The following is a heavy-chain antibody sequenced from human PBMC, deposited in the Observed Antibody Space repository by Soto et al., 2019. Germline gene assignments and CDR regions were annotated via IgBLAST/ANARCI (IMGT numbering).Heavy chain of an antibody. CDR1: GFTFSNAW. D-gene: IGHD3-22*01. CDR3: TTDGYYYDSSGYFGIGY. V-gene: IGHV3-15*01. Sequence: EVQLVESGGGLVKPGGSLRLSCAASGFTFSNAWMSWVRQAPGKGLEWVGRIKSKTDGGTTDYAAPVKGRFTISRDDSKNTLYLHMNSLKTEDTAVYYCTTDGYYYDSSGYFGIGYWGQGTLVTVSS. CDR2: IKSKTDGGTT. J-gene: IGHJ4*02.